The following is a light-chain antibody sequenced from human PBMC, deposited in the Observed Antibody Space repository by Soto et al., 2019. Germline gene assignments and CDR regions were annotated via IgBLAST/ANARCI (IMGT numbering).Light chain of an antibody. J-gene: IGLJ1*01. CDR3: SSYTRISTEV. V-gene: IGLV2-14*01. CDR1: SSDVGGYNY. CDR2: DVS. Sequence: QSVLTQPASVSGSPGQSITISCTGTSSDVGGYNYVSWYQQHPGKAPKLVIYDVSNRPSGVSNRFSGSKSGNTASLTISGLQAEDEADYYCSSYTRISTEVFGTGTKVTVL.